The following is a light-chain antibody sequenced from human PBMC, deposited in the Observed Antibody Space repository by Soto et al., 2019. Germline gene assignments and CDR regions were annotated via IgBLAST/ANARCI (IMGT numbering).Light chain of an antibody. CDR3: QQYSTYWT. CDR2: RAS. V-gene: IGKV1-5*03. Sequence: DIQMTQSPSTLSASVGDRVTITCRASQSINSWLAWYQQKPGKAPKVLIYRASNLESGVPSRFSGSGSGTEFTLTISSLQPDDFATYYCQQYSTYWTFGQGTKVQIK. J-gene: IGKJ1*01. CDR1: QSINSW.